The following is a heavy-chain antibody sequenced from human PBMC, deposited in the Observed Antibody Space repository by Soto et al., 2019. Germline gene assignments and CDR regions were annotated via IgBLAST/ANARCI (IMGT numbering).Heavy chain of an antibody. CDR3: ARAAARGPGDDY. J-gene: IGHJ4*01. V-gene: IGHV1-18*01. CDR2: VSAYRDYT. D-gene: IGHD6-6*01. Sequence: ASVKVSCKASGQSFSTYETNWLRQAPGQGLEWIGWVSAYRDYTDYAEKFQDRVTMATDTSTNTAYMELRSLTYNDTAVYYCARAAARGPGDDYWG. CDR1: GQSFSTYE.